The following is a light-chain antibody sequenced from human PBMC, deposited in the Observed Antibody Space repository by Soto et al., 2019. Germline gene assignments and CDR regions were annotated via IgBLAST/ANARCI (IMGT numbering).Light chain of an antibody. CDR1: PGLLYMDGNTY. V-gene: IGKV2-30*01. CDR3: VQGTHGALT. CDR2: KIS. J-gene: IGKJ5*01. Sequence: KTLAPGSLPVTHRKPASLSCRSCPGLLYMDGNTYLNWFQQRPGQSPRRIIYKISNRDSGVPDRFSGSGSGIYFTLQTCRVEAQDCGIYCCVQGTHGALTLGQGTRLEIK.